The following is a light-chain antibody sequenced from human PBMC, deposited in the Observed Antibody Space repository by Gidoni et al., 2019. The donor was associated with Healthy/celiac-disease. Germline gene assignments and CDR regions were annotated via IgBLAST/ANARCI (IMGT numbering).Light chain of an antibody. CDR2: AES. V-gene: IGKV1-12*01. J-gene: IGKJ3*01. Sequence: DIQMTQSPSSVSASGGDRVTITCRASQGISSWLAWYQQKPGKAPKLLIDAESSLQSGVLSRFSGSGAGTDFTITISSMQTEDFATYYCQQANSFPFTFXPXTKVEIK. CDR1: QGISSW. CDR3: QQANSFPFT.